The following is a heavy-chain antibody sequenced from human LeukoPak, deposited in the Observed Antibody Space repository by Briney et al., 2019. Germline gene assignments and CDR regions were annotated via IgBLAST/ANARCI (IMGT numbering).Heavy chain of an antibody. Sequence: GGSLGLSCAASGFTFSSYAMHWVRQAPGKGLEWVAVISYDGSNKYYADSVKGRFTISRDNSKNTLYLQMNSLRAEDTAVYYCASGTGMVTDYWGQGSLVTVSS. CDR1: GFTFSSYA. D-gene: IGHD5-18*01. CDR3: ASGTGMVTDY. V-gene: IGHV3-30-3*01. J-gene: IGHJ4*02. CDR2: ISYDGSNK.